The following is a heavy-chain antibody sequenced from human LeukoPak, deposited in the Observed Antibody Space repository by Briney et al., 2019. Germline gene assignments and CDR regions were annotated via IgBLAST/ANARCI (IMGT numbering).Heavy chain of an antibody. CDR1: GYSISSGYY. V-gene: IGHV4-38-2*01. Sequence: SETLSLTCAVSGYSISSGYYWGWIRQPPGKGLEWIGSIYHSGSTYYNPSLKSRVTISVDTSKNQFSLKLSSVTAADTAVYYCARLPPSGVVTNWGQGTLVTVSS. J-gene: IGHJ4*02. CDR3: ARLPPSGVVTN. CDR2: IYHSGST. D-gene: IGHD3-3*01.